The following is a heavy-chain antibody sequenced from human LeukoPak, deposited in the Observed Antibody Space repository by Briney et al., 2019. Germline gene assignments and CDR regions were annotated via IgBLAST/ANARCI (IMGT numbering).Heavy chain of an antibody. CDR2: IGPTGANI. V-gene: IGHV3-23*01. CDR1: GFSFRSHG. Sequence: QSGGSLRLSCAASGFSFRSHGMNWVRQAPGKGLEWVSGIGPTGANIYYADSVKGRFSISRDNSMDTLYLQMNSLRADDTAVYYCAKDPRVYHGDYIIRWGQGTLVTVSS. CDR3: AKDPRVYHGDYIIR. J-gene: IGHJ4*02. D-gene: IGHD4-17*01.